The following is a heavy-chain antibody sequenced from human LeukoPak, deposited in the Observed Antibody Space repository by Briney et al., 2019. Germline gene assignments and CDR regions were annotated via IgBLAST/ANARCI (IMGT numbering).Heavy chain of an antibody. CDR2: VYYSGST. CDR1: GGSISSYY. V-gene: IGHV4-59*01. CDR3: ARSELLWFGGVNSGFDY. D-gene: IGHD3-10*01. Sequence: SETLSLTCTVSGGSISSYYWSWIRQPPGKGLEWIGYVYYSGSTNYNPSLKSRVTISVDTSKNQFSLKLSSVTAADTAVYYCARSELLWFGGVNSGFDYWDQGTLVTVSS. J-gene: IGHJ4*02.